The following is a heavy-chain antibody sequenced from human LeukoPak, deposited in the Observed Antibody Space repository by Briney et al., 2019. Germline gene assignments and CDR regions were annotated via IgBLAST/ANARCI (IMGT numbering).Heavy chain of an antibody. Sequence: GRSLRLSCAVSGFTFSSYGMHWVRQAPGKGLEWMAVISYDGTNKYYADSVKGRFTISRDNSKNTLYLQMNSLRAEDTAVYYCARYCSGSICYSGVDYWGQGTLVPVSS. V-gene: IGHV3-30*03. CDR1: GFTFSSYG. CDR3: ARYCSGSICYSGVDY. J-gene: IGHJ4*02. CDR2: ISYDGTNK. D-gene: IGHD2-15*01.